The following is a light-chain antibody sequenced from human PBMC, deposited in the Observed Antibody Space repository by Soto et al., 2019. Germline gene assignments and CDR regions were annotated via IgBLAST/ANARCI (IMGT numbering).Light chain of an antibody. Sequence: EIVLTQSPGTLSLSPGERATLSCRASQSVSSHLAWYQQRPGQAPRLLIYGASSRATGIPDRFSGSGSGTDFPLTISRLEPEDFALYYCQQYGNSPPLTFGGGTKVDIK. CDR2: GAS. CDR1: QSVSSH. CDR3: QQYGNSPPLT. J-gene: IGKJ4*01. V-gene: IGKV3-20*01.